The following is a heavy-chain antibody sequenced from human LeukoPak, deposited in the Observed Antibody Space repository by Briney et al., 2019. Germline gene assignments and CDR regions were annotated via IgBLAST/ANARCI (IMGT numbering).Heavy chain of an antibody. CDR1: GFIFSSYS. Sequence: GGSLRLSCAASGFIFSSYSMNWVRQAPGKGLQWVSSISSSSSYIYYADSVKGRFTISRDNAKNSLFLQMNSLRSEDTAVYYCASDSSSGNYCGMDVWGQGTTVTVSS. J-gene: IGHJ6*02. V-gene: IGHV3-21*01. CDR2: ISSSSSYI. CDR3: ASDSSSGNYCGMDV. D-gene: IGHD6-13*01.